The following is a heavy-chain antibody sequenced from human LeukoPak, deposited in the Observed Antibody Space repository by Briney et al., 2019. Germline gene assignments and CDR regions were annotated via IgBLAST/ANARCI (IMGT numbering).Heavy chain of an antibody. CDR2: INAGNGNT. CDR1: GYTFTSYA. D-gene: IGHD3-10*01. V-gene: IGHV1-3*01. Sequence: ASVKVSCKASGYTFTSYAMHWVRQAPGQRLEWMGWINAGNGNTKYSQKFQGRVTITRDTSASTAYKELSSLRSEDTAVYYCARYLDYYGSGSLDYWGQGTLVTVSS. J-gene: IGHJ4*02. CDR3: ARYLDYYGSGSLDY.